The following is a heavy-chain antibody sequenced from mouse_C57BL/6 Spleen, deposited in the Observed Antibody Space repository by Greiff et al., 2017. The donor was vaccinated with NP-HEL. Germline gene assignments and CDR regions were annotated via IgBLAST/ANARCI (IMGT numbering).Heavy chain of an antibody. J-gene: IGHJ3*01. V-gene: IGHV1-82*01. CDR3: ARSIYYDYPFAY. Sequence: VMLVESGPELVKPGASVKISCKASGYAFSSSWMNWVKQRPGKGLEWIGRIYPGDGDTNYNGKFKGKATLTADKSSSTAYMQLSSLTSEDSAVYFCARSIYYDYPFAYWGQGTLVTVSA. CDR1: GYAFSSSW. D-gene: IGHD2-4*01. CDR2: IYPGDGDT.